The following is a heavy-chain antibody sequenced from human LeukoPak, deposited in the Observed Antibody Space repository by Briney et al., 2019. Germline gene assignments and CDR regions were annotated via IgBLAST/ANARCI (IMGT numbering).Heavy chain of an antibody. J-gene: IGHJ6*02. Sequence: GGSLRLSCAASGFTFSSYSMNWVCQAPGKGLEWVSSISSSSSYIYYADSVKGRFTISRDNAKNSLYLQMNSLRAEDTAVYYCARERHDCSSTSCYTYYYAMDVWGQGTTVTVSS. D-gene: IGHD2-2*02. CDR2: ISSSSSYI. CDR3: ARERHDCSSTSCYTYYYAMDV. CDR1: GFTFSSYS. V-gene: IGHV3-21*01.